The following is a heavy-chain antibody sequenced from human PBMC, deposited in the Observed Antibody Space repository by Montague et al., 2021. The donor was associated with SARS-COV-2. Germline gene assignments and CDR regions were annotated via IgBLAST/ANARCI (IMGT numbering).Heavy chain of an antibody. CDR2: IYYSGST. J-gene: IGHJ6*02. V-gene: IGHV4-39*07. CDR3: ARVGRQQLVRLSGMDV. Sequence: SETLSLTCTVSGGSISSSSYYWGWIRQPPGKGLEWIGSIYYSGSTYYNPSLKGRVTISVDTSKNQFSPKLSSVTAADTAVYYCARVGRQQLVRLSGMDVWGQGTTVTVSS. D-gene: IGHD6-13*01. CDR1: GGSISSSSYY.